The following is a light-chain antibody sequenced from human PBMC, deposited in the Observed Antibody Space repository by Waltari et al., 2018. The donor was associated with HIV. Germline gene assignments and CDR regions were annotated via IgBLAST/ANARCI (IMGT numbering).Light chain of an antibody. CDR2: QNS. Sequence: SYELTQPPSVSVSPGQPASIPCSGDKLGDPYASWYQQKPGQSPVLVIHQNSKRPSGIPERFSGSNSGDTATLTISGTQAVDEADYYCQAWDSSSAVVFGGGTKLTVL. CDR3: QAWDSSSAVV. V-gene: IGLV3-1*01. J-gene: IGLJ2*01. CDR1: KLGDPY.